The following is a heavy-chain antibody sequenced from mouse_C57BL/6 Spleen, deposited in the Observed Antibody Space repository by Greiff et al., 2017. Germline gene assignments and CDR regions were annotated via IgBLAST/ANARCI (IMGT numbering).Heavy chain of an antibody. Sequence: QVQLKESGPELVKPGASVKISCKASGYAFSSSWMNWVKQRPGKGLEWIGRIYPGDGDTNYNGKFKGKATLTADKSSSTAYMQLSSLTSEDSAVYFCARGWYFDVWAQGPRSPSPQ. CDR1: GYAFSSSW. J-gene: IGHJ1*03. CDR3: ARGWYFDV. CDR2: IYPGDGDT. V-gene: IGHV1-82*01.